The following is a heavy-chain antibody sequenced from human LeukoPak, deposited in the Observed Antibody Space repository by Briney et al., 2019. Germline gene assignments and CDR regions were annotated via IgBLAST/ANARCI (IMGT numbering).Heavy chain of an antibody. CDR1: GFTFSDYY. D-gene: IGHD6-19*01. CDR2: ISSSGSTI. V-gene: IGHV3-11*04. Sequence: GGSLRLSCAASGFTFSDYYMSWIRQAPGKGLEWVSYISSSGSTIYYADSVKGRFTISRDNAKNSLYLQMNSLRAEDTAVYYCATSGWYGYCYFDYWGQGTLVTVSS. CDR3: ATSGWYGYCYFDY. J-gene: IGHJ4*02.